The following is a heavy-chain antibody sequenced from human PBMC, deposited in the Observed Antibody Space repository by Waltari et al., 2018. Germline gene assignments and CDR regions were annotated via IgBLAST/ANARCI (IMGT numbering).Heavy chain of an antibody. CDR2: ISAYNGNT. D-gene: IGHD4-17*01. CDR1: GYTFTSSG. J-gene: IGHJ6*02. V-gene: IGHV1-18*01. CDR3: ARDDYGDYGYYYYYGMDV. Sequence: QVQLVQSGAEVKKPGASVKVYCKASGYTFTSSGISWVRQAPGQGLEWMGWISAYNGNTNYAQKLQGRVTMTTDTSTSTAYMELRSLRSDDTAVYYCARDDYGDYGYYYYYGMDVWGQGTTVTVSS.